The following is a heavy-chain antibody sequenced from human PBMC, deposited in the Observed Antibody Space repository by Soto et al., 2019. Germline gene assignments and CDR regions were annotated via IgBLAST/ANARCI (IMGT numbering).Heavy chain of an antibody. V-gene: IGHV1-18*01. CDR2: NSAYNGNT. CDR1: GYTFTNYG. D-gene: IGHD4-17*01. CDR3: ARESDGDYGGLHAY. Sequence: GASVKVSCKASGYTFTNYGIIWVRPAPGQGLEWMGCNSAYNGNTGYAQNIQGRVTMTTDTSTSTAYMELRSLTSDDTAVYYCARESDGDYGGLHAYRARRTPDPGSS. J-gene: IGHJ4*02.